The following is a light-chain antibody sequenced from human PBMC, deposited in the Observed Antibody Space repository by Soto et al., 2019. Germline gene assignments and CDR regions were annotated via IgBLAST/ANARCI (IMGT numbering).Light chain of an antibody. CDR1: QDIATY. V-gene: IGKV1-33*01. J-gene: IGKJ5*01. CDR3: QQYEIFPIT. CDR2: DAS. Sequence: DIQMTQSPSSLSASVVNRVTITFQASQDIATYLNWYQQKPGKAPNLLIYDASNLETGVPSRFSGGGSGTHFTFTISNLQPEDIATYYCQQYEIFPITFGQGTRLEIK.